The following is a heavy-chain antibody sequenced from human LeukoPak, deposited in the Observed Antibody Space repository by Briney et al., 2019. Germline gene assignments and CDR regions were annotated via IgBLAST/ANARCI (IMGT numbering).Heavy chain of an antibody. Sequence: PSETLSLTCAVSGGSISSSNWWSWVRQPPGKGLEWIGEIYHSGSTNYNPSLKGRVTISVDTSKNQFSLKLSSVTAADTAVYYCARGRGILTGYYPYYYYYYMDVWGKGTTATISS. V-gene: IGHV4-4*02. J-gene: IGHJ6*03. CDR2: IYHSGST. CDR1: GGSISSSNW. D-gene: IGHD3-9*01. CDR3: ARGRGILTGYYPYYYYYYMDV.